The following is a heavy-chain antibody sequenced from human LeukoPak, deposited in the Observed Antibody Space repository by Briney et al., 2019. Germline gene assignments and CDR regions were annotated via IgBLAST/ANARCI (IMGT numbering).Heavy chain of an antibody. D-gene: IGHD3-3*01. Sequence: GGSLRLSCAASGFTFSSYWMTWVRQAPGKGLEWVAFISSMSGRYIYYAESLKGRFTISRDNARNSLYLQMNSLRAEDTAVYYCASEPQQGRFWSGYYPGYYYMDVWGKGTTVTVSS. V-gene: IGHV3-21*01. CDR2: ISSMSGRYI. J-gene: IGHJ6*03. CDR3: ASEPQQGRFWSGYYPGYYYMDV. CDR1: GFTFSSYW.